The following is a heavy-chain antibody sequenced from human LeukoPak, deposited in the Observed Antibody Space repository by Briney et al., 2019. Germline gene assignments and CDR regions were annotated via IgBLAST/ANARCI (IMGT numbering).Heavy chain of an antibody. J-gene: IGHJ4*02. CDR3: AKLWGGQWLGRGGFDY. Sequence: PGGSLRLPCAASGFTFSSYAMSWVRQAPGKGLEWVSAISGSGGSTYYADSVKGRFTISRDNSKNTLYLQMNSLRAEDTAVYYCAKLWGGQWLGRGGFDYWGQGTLVTVSS. D-gene: IGHD6-19*01. CDR1: GFTFSSYA. CDR2: ISGSGGST. V-gene: IGHV3-23*01.